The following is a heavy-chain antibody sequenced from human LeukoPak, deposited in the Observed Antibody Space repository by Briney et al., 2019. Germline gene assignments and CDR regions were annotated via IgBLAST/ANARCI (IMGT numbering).Heavy chain of an antibody. CDR1: GFTFSSYA. D-gene: IGHD6-19*01. CDR3: AKNGYSSGWSRGNWFDP. V-gene: IGHV3-30-3*02. CDR2: ISYDGSNK. Sequence: GGSLRLSCAASGFTFSSYAMHWVRQAPGKGLEWVAVISYDGSNKYYADSVKGRFTISRDNSKNTLYLHMNSLRAEDTAVYYCAKNGYSSGWSRGNWFDPWGQGTLVTVSS. J-gene: IGHJ5*02.